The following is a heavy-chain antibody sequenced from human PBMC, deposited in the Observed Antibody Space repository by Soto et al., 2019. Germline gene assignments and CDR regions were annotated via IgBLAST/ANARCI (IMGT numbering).Heavy chain of an antibody. CDR1: GLTVSSNY. V-gene: IGHV3-53*04. J-gene: IGHJ5*02. Sequence: GGSLRLSCAASGLTVSSNYMGWVRQAPGKGLEWVSVIYSGGSTYYADSVKGRFTISRHNSKNTLYLQMNSLRAEDTVVYYCARDPSSGAFDPWGQGTLVTVSS. CDR3: ARDPSSGAFDP. D-gene: IGHD6-19*01. CDR2: IYSGGST.